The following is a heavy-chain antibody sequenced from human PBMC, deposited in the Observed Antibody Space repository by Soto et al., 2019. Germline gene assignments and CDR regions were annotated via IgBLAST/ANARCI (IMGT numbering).Heavy chain of an antibody. Sequence: SVKVSCKDSGGTFSSYAISWVRQAPGQGLEWMGGIIPMFGTGNYAQKLQGRVTITADESTSTAYMELSSLRSEDTAVYNCARAVQPGLRGSYYCGMDGWGQGTTVTVAS. V-gene: IGHV1-69*13. CDR3: ARAVQPGLRGSYYCGMDG. D-gene: IGHD5-18*01. CDR2: IIPMFGTG. J-gene: IGHJ6*02. CDR1: GGTFSSYA.